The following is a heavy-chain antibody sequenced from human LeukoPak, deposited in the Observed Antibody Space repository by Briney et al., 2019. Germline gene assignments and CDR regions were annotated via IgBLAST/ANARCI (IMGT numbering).Heavy chain of an antibody. D-gene: IGHD3-9*01. CDR3: AKVTTGYYYYYDS. V-gene: IGHV3-23*01. Sequence: TGGSLRLSCVASGFIFDDYTMSWVRQAPGKGREWVSGLGYSGTNAYYADSVKGRFTISRDNSHKTLHLQMTSLRAEDTAIYYCAKVTTGYYYYYDSWGQGTLVTVSS. CDR2: LGYSGTNA. CDR1: GFIFDDYT. J-gene: IGHJ4*02.